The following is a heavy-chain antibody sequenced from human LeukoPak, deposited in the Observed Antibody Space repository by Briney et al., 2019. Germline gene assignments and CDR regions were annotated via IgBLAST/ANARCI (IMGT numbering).Heavy chain of an antibody. V-gene: IGHV3-23*01. CDR2: ISGGDNNT. Sequence: GGSLRLSCAASGFTFNSNAMSWVRQAPGEGLEWVSTISGGDNNTYYADSVKGRSTISRDNSKNTVYLQVNSLRADDTAVYYCAKSPYDHWGQGTLVTVSS. CDR3: AKSPYDH. J-gene: IGHJ4*02. CDR1: GFTFNSNA.